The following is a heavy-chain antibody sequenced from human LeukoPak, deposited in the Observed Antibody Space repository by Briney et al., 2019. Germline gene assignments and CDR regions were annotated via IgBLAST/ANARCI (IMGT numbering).Heavy chain of an antibody. CDR1: GYTFTSYG. Sequence: GASVKVSCKASGYTFTSYGISWVRQAPGQGLEWMGWMNPNSGNTNYAQKFRGRVTMTRNTSISTAYMELRSLRSDDTAVYYCARVAWDIVVVVAATYYMDVWGKGTTVTVSS. CDR2: MNPNSGNT. V-gene: IGHV1-8*02. D-gene: IGHD2-15*01. J-gene: IGHJ6*03. CDR3: ARVAWDIVVVVAATYYMDV.